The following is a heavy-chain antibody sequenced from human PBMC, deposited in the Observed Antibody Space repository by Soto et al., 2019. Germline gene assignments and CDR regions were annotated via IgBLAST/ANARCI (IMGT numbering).Heavy chain of an antibody. CDR3: ARQRSTVVTQAYFDH. D-gene: IGHD2-21*02. Sequence: LSLTCIVSGESISSSSYYWGWIRQPPGKGLEWIGSIYYSGRTYYNPSFKSRVTISIDTSKNQFSLKLSSVTATDTAVYYCARQRSTVVTQAYFDHWGQGAMVTVYS. V-gene: IGHV4-39*01. J-gene: IGHJ4*02. CDR1: GESISSSSYY. CDR2: IYYSGRT.